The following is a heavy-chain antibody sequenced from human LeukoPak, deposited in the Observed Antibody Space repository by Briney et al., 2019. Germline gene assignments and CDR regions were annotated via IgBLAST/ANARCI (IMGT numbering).Heavy chain of an antibody. Sequence: ASVKVSCRASGYTFTSYGISWVRQAPGQGLEWMGWISAYNGNTNYAQKLQGRVTMTRDTSTSTVYMELSSLRSEDTVVYYCARFAVHRRITVAGQFGLDYWGQGTLVSLSS. D-gene: IGHD6-19*01. CDR1: GYTFTSYG. CDR3: ARFAVHRRITVAGQFGLDY. J-gene: IGHJ4*02. CDR2: ISAYNGNT. V-gene: IGHV1-18*01.